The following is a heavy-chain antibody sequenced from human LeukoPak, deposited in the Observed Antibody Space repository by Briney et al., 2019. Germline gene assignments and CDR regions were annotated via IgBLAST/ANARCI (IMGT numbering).Heavy chain of an antibody. CDR1: GYTFTRYS. CDR2: ISSNTGTP. CDR3: ARDRSSGSYDY. V-gene: IGHV7-4-1*02. D-gene: IGHD1-26*01. Sequence: GASVRVSCKASGYTFTRYSMNWVRQAPGQGLDWMGYISSNTGTPVYAQGFTGRFVFSWDTSVSTAYLQISSLKAEDTAVYFCARDRSSGSYDYWGQGTLVTVSS. J-gene: IGHJ4*02.